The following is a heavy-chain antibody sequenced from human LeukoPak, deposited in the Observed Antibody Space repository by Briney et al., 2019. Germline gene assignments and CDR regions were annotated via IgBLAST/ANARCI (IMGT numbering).Heavy chain of an antibody. J-gene: IGHJ4*02. CDR1: GGSFSGYY. V-gene: IGHV4-34*01. CDR3: ARGRTFDY. Sequence: SETLYLTCAVYGGSFSGYYWSWIRQPPGQGLEWIGEINHSVSTNYNPSLKSRVTISVDTSKNQFSLKLSSVTAADAAVYYCARGRTFDYWGQGTLVTVSS. CDR2: INHSVST.